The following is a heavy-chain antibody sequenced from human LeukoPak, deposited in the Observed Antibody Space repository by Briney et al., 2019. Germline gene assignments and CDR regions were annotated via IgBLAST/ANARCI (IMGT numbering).Heavy chain of an antibody. J-gene: IGHJ4*02. CDR2: IYYSGNT. V-gene: IGHV4-39*02. CDR3: TREYSSTSDY. D-gene: IGHD6-13*01. CDR1: GGSISSSSHH. Sequence: SETLSLTCTVSGGSISSSSHHWSWVRQPPGKGLEWIGSIYYSGNTYYNPSLKSRVTISVDTSKNQFSLKLTSVTAADTAVYYCTREYSSTSDYWGQGTLVTVSS.